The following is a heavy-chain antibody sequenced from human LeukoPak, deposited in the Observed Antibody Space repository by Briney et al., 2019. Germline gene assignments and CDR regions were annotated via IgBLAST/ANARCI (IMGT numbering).Heavy chain of an antibody. D-gene: IGHD6-13*01. CDR3: ARALGGSSWWNWFDP. V-gene: IGHV1-18*01. J-gene: IGHJ5*02. CDR2: ISAYNGNT. CDR1: GYTFTSYG. Sequence: GASVKVSCKASGYTFTSYGISWVRQAPGQGLEWMGWISAYNGNTNYAQKLQGRVTMTTDTSTSTAYMELRSLRSDDTAVYYCARALGGSSWWNWFDPWGQGTLVTVSS.